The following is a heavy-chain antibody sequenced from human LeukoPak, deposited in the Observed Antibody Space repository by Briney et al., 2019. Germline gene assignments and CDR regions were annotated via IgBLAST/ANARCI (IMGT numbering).Heavy chain of an antibody. V-gene: IGHV3-49*04. CDR2: IRSKAYGGTT. Sequence: GGSLRLSCTASGFTFGDYTMNWVRQAPGKGREWVGFIRSKAYGGTTEYAASVKGRFTISRDDSKSFAYLQMNSLKTEDTAVYYCTSSIAAAGTRWFDPWGQGTLVTVSS. J-gene: IGHJ5*02. CDR3: TSSIAAAGTRWFDP. D-gene: IGHD6-13*01. CDR1: GFTFGDYT.